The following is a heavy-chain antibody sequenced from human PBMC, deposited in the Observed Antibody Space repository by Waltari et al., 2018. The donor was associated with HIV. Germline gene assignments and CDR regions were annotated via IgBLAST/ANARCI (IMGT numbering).Heavy chain of an antibody. J-gene: IGHJ6*01. CDR3: ARDSVPSFDYGDYYYYGMDV. CDR2: INHSGSN. CDR1: GGSFSGYY. V-gene: IGHV4-34*01. D-gene: IGHD4-17*01. Sequence: QVQLQQWGAGLLRPSETLSLTCAVYGGSFSGYYWSWIRQAPGKGLEWIGEINHSGSNNGNPARKGGGTISVDTSKNRFSLRVRSVTAADTAVYYCARDSVPSFDYGDYYYYGMDVWSRGTTVTVSS.